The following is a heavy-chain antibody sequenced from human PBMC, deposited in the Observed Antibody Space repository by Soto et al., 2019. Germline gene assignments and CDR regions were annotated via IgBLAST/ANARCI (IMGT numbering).Heavy chain of an antibody. Sequence: EVQLVESGGGLVKPGGSLRLSCAASGFTFTRYSMNWVRQAPGKGLEWVSSISITTNYIYYGDSMKGRFTISRDNAKNSLYLEMNSLRAEDTAVYYCARESEDLTSNFDYCGQGTLVTVSS. CDR2: ISITTNYI. V-gene: IGHV3-21*06. CDR1: GFTFTRYS. CDR3: ARESEDLTSNFDY. J-gene: IGHJ4*02.